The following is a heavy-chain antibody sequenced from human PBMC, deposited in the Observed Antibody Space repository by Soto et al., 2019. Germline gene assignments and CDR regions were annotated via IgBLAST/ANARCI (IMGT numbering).Heavy chain of an antibody. J-gene: IGHJ4*02. CDR3: TRETVAGITGLDY. D-gene: IGHD1-20*01. CDR2: ISVSDAFI. Sequence: LRLSCAASGFNVGAFAANWVRQAPGKGLEWVSGISVSDAFIYYADSVRGRFSISRDASENILYLQMNSLRVDDTALYYCTRETVAGITGLDYWGPGTLVTVSS. CDR1: GFNVGAFA. V-gene: IGHV3-23*01.